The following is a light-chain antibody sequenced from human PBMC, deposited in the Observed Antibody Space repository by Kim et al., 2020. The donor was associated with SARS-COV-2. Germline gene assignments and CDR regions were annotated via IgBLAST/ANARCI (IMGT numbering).Light chain of an antibody. CDR3: QQYSSTPPS. Sequence: RATLNCKSSQTVLYNSNNNNYLAWYQQKPGQAPKLLIYWASIRESGVSDRFSGSGSETDFTLTISSLQAEDVAVYYCQQYSSTPPSFGQGTKLEI. V-gene: IGKV4-1*01. CDR1: QTVLYNSNNNNY. CDR2: WAS. J-gene: IGKJ2*03.